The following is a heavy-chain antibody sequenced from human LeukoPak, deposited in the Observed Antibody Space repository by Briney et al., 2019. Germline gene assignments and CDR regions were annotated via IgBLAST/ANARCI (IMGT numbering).Heavy chain of an antibody. J-gene: IGHJ4*02. CDR1: GGSISSYY. CDR3: ARQVYSSSWSYYFDY. CDR2: IYYSGST. Sequence: SETLSLTCTVSGGSISSYYWNWIRQPPGKGLEWIGYIYYSGSTNYNPSLKSRVTISVDTSKNRFSLKLSSVTAADTAVYYCARQVYSSSWSYYFDYWGQGTLVTVSS. D-gene: IGHD6-13*01. V-gene: IGHV4-59*08.